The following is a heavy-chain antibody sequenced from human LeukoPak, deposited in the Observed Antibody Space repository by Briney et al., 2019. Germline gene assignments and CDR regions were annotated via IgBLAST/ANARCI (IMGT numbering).Heavy chain of an antibody. D-gene: IGHD6-19*01. Sequence: GGSLRLSCATSGFTSSSYAMSWVRQAPGKGLEWVSGISWNSGSIGYADSVKGRFTISRDNAKNSLYLQMNSLRAEDMALYYCAKGAVAGTILDYAGTIGNAFDIWGQGTMVTVSS. CDR1: GFTSSSYA. CDR2: ISWNSGSI. J-gene: IGHJ3*02. CDR3: AKGAVAGTILDYAGTIGNAFDI. V-gene: IGHV3-9*02.